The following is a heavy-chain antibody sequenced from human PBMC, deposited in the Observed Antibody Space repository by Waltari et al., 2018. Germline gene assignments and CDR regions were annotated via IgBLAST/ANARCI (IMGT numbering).Heavy chain of an antibody. CDR2: IDWDDDK. CDR1: GFSLSTSGKC. D-gene: IGHD1-26*01. J-gene: IGHJ6*03. V-gene: IGHV2-70*15. CDR3: ARDKSIVGARDYYYYYMDV. Sequence: QVTLSESGPALVKPTQTLTLTCTFSGFSLSTSGKCVSWIRQPPGKALEWLARIDWDDDKYYSTSLKTRLTISKDTSKNQVVLTMTNMDPVDTATYYCARDKSIVGARDYYYYYMDVWGKGTTVTVSS.